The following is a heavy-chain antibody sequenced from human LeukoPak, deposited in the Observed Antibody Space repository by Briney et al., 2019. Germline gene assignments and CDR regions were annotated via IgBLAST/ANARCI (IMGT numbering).Heavy chain of an antibody. V-gene: IGHV3-30*18. CDR1: GFTFSSYW. CDR3: AKDSSSSLDYYYHYMDV. Sequence: GGSLRLSCAASGFTFSSYWVSWVRQAPGKGLEWVAVISYDGSNKYYADSVKGRFTISRDNSKNTLYLQMNSLRAEDTAVYYCAKDSSSSLDYYYHYMDVWGKGTTVTVSS. D-gene: IGHD6-6*01. CDR2: ISYDGSNK. J-gene: IGHJ6*03.